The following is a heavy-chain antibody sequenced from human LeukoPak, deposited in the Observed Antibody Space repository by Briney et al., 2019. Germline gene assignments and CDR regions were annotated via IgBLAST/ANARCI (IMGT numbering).Heavy chain of an antibody. D-gene: IGHD5-18*01. CDR2: MNPNSGNT. CDR1: GYTFTSYD. J-gene: IGHJ6*03. CDR3: ARCPPDSYGLYYYYYMDV. Sequence: GASVKVSCKASGYTFTSYDINWVRQATGQGLEWMGWMNPNSGNTGYAQKFQGRVTMTRNTSISTAYMELSSLRSEDTAVYYCARCPPDSYGLYYYYYMDVWGKGTTVTVSS. V-gene: IGHV1-8*01.